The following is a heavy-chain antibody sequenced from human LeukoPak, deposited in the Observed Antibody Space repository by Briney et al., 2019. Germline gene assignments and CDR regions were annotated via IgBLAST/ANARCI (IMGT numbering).Heavy chain of an antibody. V-gene: IGHV1-2*02. J-gene: IGHJ4*02. Sequence: ASVKVSCKASGYTFTGYYMHWVRQAPGQGLEWVGWINPNSGGTNYAQKFQGRVTMTRDTSISTAYMELSRLRSDDTAVYYCARDLISGWYYFDYWGQGTLVTVSS. CDR2: INPNSGGT. D-gene: IGHD6-19*01. CDR3: ARDLISGWYYFDY. CDR1: GYTFTGYY.